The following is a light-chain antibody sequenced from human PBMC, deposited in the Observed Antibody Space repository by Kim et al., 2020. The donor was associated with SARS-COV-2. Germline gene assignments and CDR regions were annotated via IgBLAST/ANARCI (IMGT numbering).Light chain of an antibody. Sequence: SPGEKATLSCRASQSVRTFLAWYQQKPGQAPRLLIYDASNRATGIPARFSGSGSGTDFTLTISSLEAEDSAVYYCQQCGDWPLITFGQGTRLEIK. CDR1: QSVRTF. CDR3: QQCGDWPLIT. J-gene: IGKJ5*01. V-gene: IGKV3-11*01. CDR2: DAS.